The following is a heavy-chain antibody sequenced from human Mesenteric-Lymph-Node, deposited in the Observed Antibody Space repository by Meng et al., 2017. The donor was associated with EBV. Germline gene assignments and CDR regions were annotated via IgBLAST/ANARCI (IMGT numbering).Heavy chain of an antibody. CDR2: INHSGST. Sequence: QLHRQQWGQGLLTPPESLSLICAVYGGSFSGYYWSWILQPPGKGLECIGEINHSGSTNYNPSLKSRVTISVDTSKNQFSLKLSSVTAADTAVYYCARGEKGPIDYWGQGTLVTVSS. V-gene: IGHV4-34*01. CDR1: GGSFSGYY. J-gene: IGHJ4*02. CDR3: ARGEKGPIDY.